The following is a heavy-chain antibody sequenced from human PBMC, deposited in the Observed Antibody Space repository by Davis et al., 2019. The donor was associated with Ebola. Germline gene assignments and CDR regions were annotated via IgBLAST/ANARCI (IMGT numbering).Heavy chain of an antibody. CDR1: GYTLTELS. V-gene: IGHV1-24*01. J-gene: IGHJ6*02. CDR3: ATDLGGEKYYYYGMDV. CDR2: FDPEDGET. Sequence: ASVKVSCKVSGYTLTELSMHWVRQAPGKGLEWMGGFDPEDGETIYAQKFQGRVTMTEDTSTDTAYMELSSLRSEDTAVYYCATDLGGEKYYYYGMDVWGQGTTVTVSS. D-gene: IGHD4-23*01.